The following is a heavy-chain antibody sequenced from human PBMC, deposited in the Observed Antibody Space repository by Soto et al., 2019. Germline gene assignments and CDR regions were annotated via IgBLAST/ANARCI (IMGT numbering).Heavy chain of an antibody. CDR2: ISGSGGST. D-gene: IGHD4-17*01. CDR1: GFTFSSYA. Sequence: EVQLLESGGGLVQPGGSLRLSCAASGFTFSSYAMSWVRQAPGKGLEWVSAISGSGGSTYYADSVKGRFTISRDNSKNTLNLQMNSLRAEDTAVYYCAKDIRVVTTVTTFYYWGQGTLVTVSS. J-gene: IGHJ4*02. CDR3: AKDIRVVTTVTTFYY. V-gene: IGHV3-23*01.